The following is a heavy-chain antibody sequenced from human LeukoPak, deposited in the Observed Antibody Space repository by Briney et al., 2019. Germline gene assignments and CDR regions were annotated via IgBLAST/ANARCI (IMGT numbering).Heavy chain of an antibody. CDR1: GFTFSSYS. V-gene: IGHV3-48*04. J-gene: IGHJ6*03. CDR2: ISSSSSTI. Sequence: GSLRLSCAASGFTFSSYSMNWVRQAPGKGLEWVSYISSSSSTIYYADSVKGRITISRDNAKNSLYLQMNSLRAEDTAVYYCASWGYYYYYMDVWGKGTTVTVSS. D-gene: IGHD3-16*01. CDR3: ASWGYYYYYMDV.